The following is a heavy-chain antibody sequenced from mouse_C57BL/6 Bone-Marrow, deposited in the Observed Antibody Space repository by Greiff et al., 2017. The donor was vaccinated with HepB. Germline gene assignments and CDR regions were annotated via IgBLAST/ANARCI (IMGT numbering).Heavy chain of an antibody. J-gene: IGHJ4*01. D-gene: IGHD2-5*01. CDR3: VRDHPLYYSNWTYYAMDY. V-gene: IGHV10-3*01. CDR2: IRSKSSNYAT. Sequence: EVQLVESGGGLVQPKGSLKLSCAASGFTFNTYAMHWVRQAPGKGLEWVARIRSKSSNYATYYADSVKDRFTISRDDSQSMLYLQMNNLKTEDTAMYYCVRDHPLYYSNWTYYAMDYWGQGTSVTVSS. CDR1: GFTFNTYA.